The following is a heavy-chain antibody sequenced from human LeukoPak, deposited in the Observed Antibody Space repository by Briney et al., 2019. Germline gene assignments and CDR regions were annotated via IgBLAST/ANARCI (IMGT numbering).Heavy chain of an antibody. V-gene: IGHV3-74*01. CDR3: VRERIYYSDLAYKERENFDP. Sequence: GGSLRLSCAASGFTFSLYWMHWVRQGPGKGLMWVSRLNEDGSSADYADSVKGRFTMSRDNAKGKVFLEMRSLTVEDTAIDFCVRERIYYSDLAYKERENFDPWGRGTLVTVSS. D-gene: IGHD1-26*01. J-gene: IGHJ5*02. CDR1: GFTFSLYW. CDR2: LNEDGSSA.